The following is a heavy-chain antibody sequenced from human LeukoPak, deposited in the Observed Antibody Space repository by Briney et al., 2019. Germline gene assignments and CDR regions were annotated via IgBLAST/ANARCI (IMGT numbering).Heavy chain of an antibody. V-gene: IGHV3-74*01. CDR2: INIDGTST. Sequence: GGSLRLPCAASGFTFSNYWMHWVRQVPGKGLVCVSRINIDGTSTSYADSVKGRFTISGDNAKNALYLQMNSLRAEDTAVYYCARGSSGWYGIDYWGQGALVNVSS. CDR3: ARGSSGWYGIDY. J-gene: IGHJ4*02. CDR1: GFTFSNYW. D-gene: IGHD6-19*01.